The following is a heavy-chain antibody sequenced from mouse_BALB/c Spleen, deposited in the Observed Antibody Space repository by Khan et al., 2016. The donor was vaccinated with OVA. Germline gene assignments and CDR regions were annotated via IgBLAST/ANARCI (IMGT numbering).Heavy chain of an antibody. CDR3: ARASYGGFDY. CDR1: GFTFSDYY. J-gene: IGHJ3*01. V-gene: IGHV5-4*02. CDR2: ISDGGSYT. D-gene: IGHD1-1*02. Sequence: EVELVESGGGLVKPGGSLKLSCAASGFTFSDYYMYWVRQTPEKRLEWVATISDGGSYTYYPDSVTGRFTISRDNAKNNLYLQMSSLKSEDTAMDYCARASYGGFDYWGQGTLVTGSA.